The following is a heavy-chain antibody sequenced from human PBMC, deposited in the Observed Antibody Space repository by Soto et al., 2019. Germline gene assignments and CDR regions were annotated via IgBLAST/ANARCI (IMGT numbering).Heavy chain of an antibody. V-gene: IGHV4-39*01. CDR3: ATEIVVVPAAIGYGACDI. CDR1: GGSISSSSYY. J-gene: IGHJ3*02. D-gene: IGHD2-2*02. CDR2: IYYSGST. Sequence: PSETLSLTCTVSGGSISSSSYYWGWIRQPPGKGLEWIGSIYYSGSTYYNPSLKSRVTISVDTSKNQFSLKLSSVTAADTAVYYCATEIVVVPAAIGYGACDIWGQGTMVT.